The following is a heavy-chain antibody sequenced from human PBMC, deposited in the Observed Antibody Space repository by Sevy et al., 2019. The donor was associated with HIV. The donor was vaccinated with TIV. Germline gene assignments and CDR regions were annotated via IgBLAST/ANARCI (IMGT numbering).Heavy chain of an antibody. J-gene: IGHJ4*02. D-gene: IGHD3-22*01. Sequence: GGSLRLSCAVSGFTFNHAWMNWVRQAPGTGLQWVGLIKSKIDGETTDYAAPVKGRFTISRDDSKNTLYLQMNSLKIEDTAVYYCATAPGYYDSAPFDYWGPGTLVTVSS. CDR2: IKSKIDGETT. V-gene: IGHV3-15*01. CDR3: ATAPGYYDSAPFDY. CDR1: GFTFNHAW.